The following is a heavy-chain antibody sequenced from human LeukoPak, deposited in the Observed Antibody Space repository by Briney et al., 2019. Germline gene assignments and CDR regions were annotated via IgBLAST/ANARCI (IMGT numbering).Heavy chain of an antibody. CDR3: TTGLNYYDSSGYIIRRYY. CDR2: INTNTGNP. D-gene: IGHD3-22*01. Sequence: ASVKVSCKASGYTFTSYAMNWVRQAPGQGLEWMGWINTNTGNPTYAQGFTGRFVFSLDTSVSTAYLQISSLKAEDTAVYYCTTGLNYYDSSGYIIRRYYWGQGTLVTVSS. J-gene: IGHJ4*02. V-gene: IGHV7-4-1*02. CDR1: GYTFTSYA.